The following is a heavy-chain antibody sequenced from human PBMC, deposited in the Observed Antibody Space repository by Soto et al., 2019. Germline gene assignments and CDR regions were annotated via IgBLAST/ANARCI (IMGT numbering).Heavy chain of an antibody. CDR2: IYYSGTT. Sequence: PSETLSLTCTVSGGSVRSGSYYWSWIPRPPGKGLEWIGYIYYSGTTNYNPSLKSRVTISVDTSKNQFSLKLSSVTAADTAVYYCARVEDYGDYFDYWGQGTLVTVSS. D-gene: IGHD4-17*01. CDR3: ARVEDYGDYFDY. V-gene: IGHV4-61*01. CDR1: GGSVRSGSYY. J-gene: IGHJ4*02.